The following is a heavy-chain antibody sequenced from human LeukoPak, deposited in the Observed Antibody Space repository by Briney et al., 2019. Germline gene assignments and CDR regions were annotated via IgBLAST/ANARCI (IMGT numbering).Heavy chain of an antibody. D-gene: IGHD6-6*01. Sequence: GGSLRLSCVASGFTFRPYWMHWVRQVPGKGLGWVSYISSSSSTIYYADSVKGRFTISRDNAKNSLYLQMNSLRAEDTAVYYCARDVRIAAPGGEVIDPWGQGTLVTVSS. J-gene: IGHJ5*02. CDR1: GFTFRPYW. V-gene: IGHV3-48*01. CDR2: ISSSSSTI. CDR3: ARDVRIAAPGGEVIDP.